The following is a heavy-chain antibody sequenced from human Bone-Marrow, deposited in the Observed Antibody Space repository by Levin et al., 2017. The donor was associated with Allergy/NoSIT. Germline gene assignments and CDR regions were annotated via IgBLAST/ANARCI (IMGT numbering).Heavy chain of an antibody. D-gene: IGHD6-6*01. J-gene: IGHJ4*02. CDR1: GYSFNNHW. V-gene: IGHV5-51*01. CDR3: ARRSFRPRSALASRPDLDF. CDR2: IYPGDSDT. Sequence: KVSCQGSGYSFNNHWIGWVRQSPGKGLEWMGIIYPGDSDTRYSPSFQGRVTMSVDNSINTAYLQWGSLEASDTAVYYCARRSFRPRSALASRPDLDFWGQGTLVTVSS.